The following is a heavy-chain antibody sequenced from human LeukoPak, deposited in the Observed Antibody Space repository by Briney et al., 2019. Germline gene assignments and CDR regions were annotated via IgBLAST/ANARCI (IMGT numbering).Heavy chain of an antibody. CDR3: ARSPSGSGSYHWFDP. J-gene: IGHJ5*02. Sequence: ASVNVSCKPSRGTFSRYAISWVRQAPGQGLEWMGGIIPIFGTANYAQKFQGRVTITAAESTSTAYMELSRPRSEDTAVDYCARSPSGSGSYHWFDPWGQGTLVIVSS. CDR1: RGTFSRYA. CDR2: IIPIFGTA. V-gene: IGHV1-69*13. D-gene: IGHD3-10*01.